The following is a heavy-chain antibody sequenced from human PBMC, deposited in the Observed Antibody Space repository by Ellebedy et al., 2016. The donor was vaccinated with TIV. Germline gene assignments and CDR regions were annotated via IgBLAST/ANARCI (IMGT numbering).Heavy chain of an antibody. V-gene: IGHV3-21*06. CDR3: VTKTLGYCSGGTCFF. CDR1: GFTFSSNRYS. Sequence: PGGSLRLSCAASGFTFSSNRYSMNWVRPAPGKGLEWVSSISHRNDYIYYADSVKGRFPTSRDNHKNSLYLQMDSLKVEDTAIYYCVTKTLGYCSGGTCFFWGQGTLVTVSS. D-gene: IGHD2-15*01. J-gene: IGHJ4*02. CDR2: ISHRNDYI.